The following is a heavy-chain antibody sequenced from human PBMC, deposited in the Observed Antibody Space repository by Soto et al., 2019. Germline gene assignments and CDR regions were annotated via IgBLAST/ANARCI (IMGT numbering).Heavy chain of an antibody. D-gene: IGHD1-26*01. V-gene: IGHV4-34*01. CDR1: GGSFSGYY. J-gene: IGHJ6*02. CDR2: INHSGST. Sequence: SETLSLTCAVYGGSFSGYYWSWIRQPPGKGLEWIGEINHSGSTNYNPSLKSRVTISVDTSKNQFSLKLSSVTAADTAVYYFARLSTLVGATTLYYYYGMDVWGQGTTVTVSS. CDR3: ARLSTLVGATTLYYYYGMDV.